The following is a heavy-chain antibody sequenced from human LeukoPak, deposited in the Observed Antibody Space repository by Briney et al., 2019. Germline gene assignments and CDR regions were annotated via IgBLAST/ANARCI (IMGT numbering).Heavy chain of an antibody. D-gene: IGHD3-3*01. CDR1: GFTFSSYA. CDR2: ISYDGSNK. J-gene: IGHJ4*02. Sequence: GRSLRLSCAASGFTFSSYAMHWVRQAPGKGLEWVAVISYDGSNKYYADSVKGRFTISRDNSKNTLYLQMNSLRAEDTVVYYCARADDFWSGLTSYFDYWGQGTLVTVSS. CDR3: ARADDFWSGLTSYFDY. V-gene: IGHV3-30*04.